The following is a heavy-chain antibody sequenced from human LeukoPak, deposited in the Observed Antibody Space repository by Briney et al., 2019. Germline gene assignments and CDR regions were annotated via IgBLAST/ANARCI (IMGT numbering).Heavy chain of an antibody. CDR2: IYSGGST. V-gene: IGHV3-53*01. Sequence: GGSLRLSCAASGFTVSSNYMSWVRQAPGKGLEWVSVIYSGGSTYYADSVKGRFTISRDNSKNTLYLQMNSLRAEDTAVYYCAKSITIFAQYYFDYWGQGTLVTVSS. D-gene: IGHD3-3*01. CDR1: GFTVSSNY. CDR3: AKSITIFAQYYFDY. J-gene: IGHJ4*02.